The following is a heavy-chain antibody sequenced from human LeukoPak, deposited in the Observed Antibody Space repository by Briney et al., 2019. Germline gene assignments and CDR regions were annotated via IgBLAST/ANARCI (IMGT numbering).Heavy chain of an antibody. V-gene: IGHV1-2*06. Sequence: ASVKVSCKASGYTFTGYYMHWVRQAPGQGLEWMGRINPNSGGTNYAQKFQGRVTMTRDTSISTAYMELSRLRSDDTAVYYCARFRRVEMASYYFDYWGQGTLVTVSS. CDR1: GYTFTGYY. D-gene: IGHD5-24*01. CDR2: INPNSGGT. CDR3: ARFRRVEMASYYFDY. J-gene: IGHJ4*02.